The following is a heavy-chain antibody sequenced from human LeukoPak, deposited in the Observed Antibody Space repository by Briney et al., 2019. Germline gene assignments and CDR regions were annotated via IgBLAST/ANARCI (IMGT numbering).Heavy chain of an antibody. CDR1: GGSISSYY. CDR2: IYYSGST. V-gene: IGHV4-59*01. CDR3: ARVSPAVGAFDI. J-gene: IGHJ3*02. D-gene: IGHD6-13*01. Sequence: SETQSLTCTVSGGSISSYYWSWIRQPPGKGLEWIGYIYYSGSTNYNPSLKSRVTISGDTSKNQFSLKLSSVTAADTAIYYCARVSPAVGAFDIWGRGTMVTVSS.